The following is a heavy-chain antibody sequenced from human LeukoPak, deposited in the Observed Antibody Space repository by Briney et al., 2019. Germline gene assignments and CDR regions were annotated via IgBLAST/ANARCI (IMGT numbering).Heavy chain of an antibody. V-gene: IGHV3-30-3*01. CDR1: GFTFSSYA. CDR3: ARDARGAYCGGDCSPYFDY. D-gene: IGHD2-21*02. Sequence: GRSLRLSCAASGFTFSSYAMHWVRQAPGKGLEWVAVISYDGSNKYYADSVKGRFTISRDNSKNTLYLQMNSLGAEDTAVYYCARDARGAYCGGDCSPYFDYWGQGTLVTVSS. J-gene: IGHJ4*02. CDR2: ISYDGSNK.